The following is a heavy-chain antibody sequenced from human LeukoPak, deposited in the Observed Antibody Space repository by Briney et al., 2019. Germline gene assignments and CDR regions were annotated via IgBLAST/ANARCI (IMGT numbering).Heavy chain of an antibody. D-gene: IGHD6-13*01. CDR2: IYYSGST. Sequence: SSETLSLTCTVSGGSISSGGYYWSWIRQHPGKGLEWIGYIYYSGSTYYNPSLKSRVTISVDTSKNQLSLKLSSVTAADTAVYYCARGGQQLTLFDYWGQGTLVTVSS. CDR3: ARGGQQLTLFDY. CDR1: GGSISSGGYY. V-gene: IGHV4-31*03. J-gene: IGHJ4*02.